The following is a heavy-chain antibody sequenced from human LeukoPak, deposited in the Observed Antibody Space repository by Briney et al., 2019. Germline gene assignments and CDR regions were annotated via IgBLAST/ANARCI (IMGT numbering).Heavy chain of an antibody. J-gene: IGHJ4*02. V-gene: IGHV3-30*03. Sequence: PGGSLRLSCAASGFTFSSYGMHWVRQAPGKGLEGVAVISYDGSNKYYADSVKGRFTISRDNSKNTLCLQMNSLRAEDTAVYYCARDSWMGGYFDYWGQGTLVTVSS. CDR2: ISYDGSNK. CDR1: GFTFSSYG. CDR3: ARDSWMGGYFDY. D-gene: IGHD2-15*01.